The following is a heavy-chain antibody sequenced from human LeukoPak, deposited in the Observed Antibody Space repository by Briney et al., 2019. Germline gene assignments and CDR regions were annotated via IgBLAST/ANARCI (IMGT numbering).Heavy chain of an antibody. CDR3: ARMGIPDWYFDL. Sequence: PGGSLRLSCAASGFTFSSYSMNWVRQAPGKGLEWVSSISSSSSYIYYADSVKGRFTISRDNAKNSLYLQMNSLRAEDTAVYYCARMGIPDWYFDLWGRGTLVTVSS. V-gene: IGHV3-21*01. CDR1: GFTFSSYS. CDR2: ISSSSSYI. J-gene: IGHJ2*01. D-gene: IGHD6-13*01.